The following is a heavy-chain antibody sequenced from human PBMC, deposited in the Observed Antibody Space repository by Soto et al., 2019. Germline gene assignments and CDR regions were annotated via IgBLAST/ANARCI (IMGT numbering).Heavy chain of an antibody. CDR1: GYSFTNYA. Sequence: ASVKVSCKTSGYSFTNYAMHWVRQAPGQTLEWMGWINTDNGQTRYSQRFQDRLTLTRDTSATTAFMELSGLRSEDTAVYYCARAANCSSTTCFSQWFAPWGQGTLVTVSS. CDR3: ARAANCSSTTCFSQWFAP. CDR2: INTDNGQT. J-gene: IGHJ5*02. D-gene: IGHD2-2*01. V-gene: IGHV1-3*04.